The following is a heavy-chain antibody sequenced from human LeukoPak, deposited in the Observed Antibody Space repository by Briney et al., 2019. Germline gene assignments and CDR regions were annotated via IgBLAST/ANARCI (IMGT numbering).Heavy chain of an antibody. Sequence: GGSLRLSCAASGFTFSSYAMNWVRQAPGKGLEWVSYISSSGSTIYYADSVKGRFTISRDNAKSSLYLQMNSLRAEDTAVYYCAELGITMIGGVWGKGTTVTISS. J-gene: IGHJ6*04. CDR2: ISSSGSTI. V-gene: IGHV3-48*03. CDR1: GFTFSSYA. D-gene: IGHD3-10*02. CDR3: AELGITMIGGV.